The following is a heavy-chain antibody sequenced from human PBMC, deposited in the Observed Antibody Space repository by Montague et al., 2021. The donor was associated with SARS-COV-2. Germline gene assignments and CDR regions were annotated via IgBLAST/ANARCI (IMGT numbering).Heavy chain of an antibody. CDR3: ARGRIDTTMILVVFTGAAHYFDS. CDR1: GGSFSDYY. CDR2: VNHSGRI. Sequence: SETLSLTCAVYGGSFSDYYWTWIRQPPGKGLEWLGEVNHSGRINYNPSLKSRITISVDASKNQFSLRLSSVTAADTAVYYCARGRIDTTMILVVFTGAAHYFDSWARKPWSPSPQ. J-gene: IGHJ4*02. V-gene: IGHV4-34*01. D-gene: IGHD3-22*01.